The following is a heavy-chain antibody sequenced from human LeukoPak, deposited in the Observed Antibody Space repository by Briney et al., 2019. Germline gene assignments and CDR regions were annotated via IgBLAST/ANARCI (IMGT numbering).Heavy chain of an antibody. CDR3: ARVAGDGYKPDFDY. D-gene: IGHD5-24*01. J-gene: IGHJ4*02. CDR2: INPNSGGT. V-gene: IGHV1-2*06. CDR1: GYTFTGYY. Sequence: GASVKVSCEASGYTFTGYYMHWVRQAPGQGLEWMGRINPNSGGTNYAQKFQGRVTMTRDTSISTAYMELSRLRSDDTAVYYCARVAGDGYKPDFDYWGQGTLVTVSS.